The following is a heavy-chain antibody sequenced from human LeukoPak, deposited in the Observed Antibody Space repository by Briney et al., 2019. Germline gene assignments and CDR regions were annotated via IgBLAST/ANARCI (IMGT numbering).Heavy chain of an antibody. J-gene: IGHJ4*02. CDR2: INHSGST. CDR1: GGSFSGYY. CDR3: ARGRSGGYFDY. V-gene: IGHV4-34*01. D-gene: IGHD3-16*01. Sequence: KPSETLSLTCAVYGGSFSGYYWSWIRQPPGKGLEWIGEINHSGSTNYSPSLKSRVTISVDTSKNQFSLKLSSVTAADTAVYYCARGRSGGYFDYWGQGTLVTVSS.